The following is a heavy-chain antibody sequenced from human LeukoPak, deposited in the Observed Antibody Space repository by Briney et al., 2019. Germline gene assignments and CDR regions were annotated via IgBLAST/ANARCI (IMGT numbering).Heavy chain of an antibody. CDR3: ARGAYFYED. CDR2: ISSSSSTI. CDR1: GFTFSSHS. Sequence: GGSLRLSCAASGFTFSSHSMNWVRQAPGKGLEWVSYISSSSSTIYYADSVKGRFTISRDNAKNSLYLQMNSLRAEDTAVYYCARGAYFYEDWGQGTLVTVSS. V-gene: IGHV3-48*01. J-gene: IGHJ4*02. D-gene: IGHD3-22*01.